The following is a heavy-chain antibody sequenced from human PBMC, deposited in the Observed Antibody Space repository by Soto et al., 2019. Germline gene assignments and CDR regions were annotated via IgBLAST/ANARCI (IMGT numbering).Heavy chain of an antibody. J-gene: IGHJ6*03. Sequence: EVQLVEAGGALVQPGGSLRLSCAASGFIFSDQYMDWVRQAPGKGLEWVGRTRNKANRYTTEYAASVKGRFTISRDDSKNSLHLQMNSLKTEDTAVYYCATVTQYYYYIDVWGKGTTVTVSS. V-gene: IGHV3-72*01. CDR2: TRNKANRYTT. CDR1: GFIFSDQY. D-gene: IGHD1-20*01. CDR3: ATVTQYYYYIDV.